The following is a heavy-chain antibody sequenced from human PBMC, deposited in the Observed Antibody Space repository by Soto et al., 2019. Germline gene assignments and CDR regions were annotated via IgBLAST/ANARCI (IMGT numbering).Heavy chain of an antibody. CDR1: GYTFSNYA. D-gene: IGHD2-15*01. J-gene: IGHJ6*02. Sequence: EASVKVSCKASGYTFSNYAISWVRQAPGQGLEWMGWISGHNGKTQYSQKVQGRVTMTTDTSTSTAYMELRSLTSDDTAVYYCARDIVEEPPTYYYYGMDVWGQGTTVTVSS. CDR2: ISGHNGKT. V-gene: IGHV1-18*01. CDR3: ARDIVEEPPTYYYYGMDV.